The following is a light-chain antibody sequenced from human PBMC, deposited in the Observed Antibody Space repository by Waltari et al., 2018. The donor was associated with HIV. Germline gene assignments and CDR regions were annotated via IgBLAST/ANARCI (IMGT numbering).Light chain of an antibody. CDR1: VVDSGTEIY. V-gene: IGLV2-14*01. J-gene: IGLJ1*01. Sequence: QSALAQPASVSGSPGQSITISCAGAVVDSGTEIYVSWYQQHPGRAPRLIIYMLSRRPSGVSDRFSGSSSGMSATLTISGLQSDDEAHYYCSSYSTITSLYVFGTGTRVTVL. CDR2: MLS. CDR3: SSYSTITSLYV.